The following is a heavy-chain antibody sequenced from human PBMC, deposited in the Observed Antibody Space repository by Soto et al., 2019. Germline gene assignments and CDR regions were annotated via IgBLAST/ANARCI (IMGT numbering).Heavy chain of an antibody. CDR3: ARDSGYFDWSPFDY. CDR2: IIPIFGTA. Sequence: VKVSCKASGGTFSSYAISWVRQAPGQGLEWMGGIIPIFGTANYAQKFQGRVTITADESTSTAYMELSSLRSEDTAVYYCARDSGYFDWSPFDYWGQGTLVTVSS. D-gene: IGHD3-9*01. J-gene: IGHJ4*02. V-gene: IGHV1-69*13. CDR1: GGTFSSYA.